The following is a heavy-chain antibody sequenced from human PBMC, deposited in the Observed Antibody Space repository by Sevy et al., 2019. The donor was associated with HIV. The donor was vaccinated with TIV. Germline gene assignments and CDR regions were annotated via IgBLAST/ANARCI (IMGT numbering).Heavy chain of an antibody. Sequence: GGSLRLSCAASGFTFSSYGMHWVRQAPGKGLEWVAVISYDGSNKYYADSVKGRFTISRDNSKNTLYLQMNSLRAEDTAVYYCGKDEGTMVRGVQLVVTAIPRGGGMDVWGQGTTVTVSS. CDR2: ISYDGSNK. CDR3: GKDEGTMVRGVQLVVTAIPRGGGMDV. J-gene: IGHJ6*02. CDR1: GFTFSSYG. V-gene: IGHV3-30*18. D-gene: IGHD3-10*01.